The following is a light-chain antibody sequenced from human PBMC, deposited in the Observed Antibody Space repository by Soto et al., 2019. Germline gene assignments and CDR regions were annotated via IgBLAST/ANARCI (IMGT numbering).Light chain of an antibody. Sequence: IVLTQSPATLSLSPGKRATLSCRASQNISNYLIWYQQKPGQAPRLLIYDVSNRATGIPARFSGSGSGTDFTRHNNRVEPEDFAVYYFQPGSHLAWTVGQRDQVGNK. CDR3: QPGSHLAWT. J-gene: IGKJ1*01. V-gene: IGKV3-11*01. CDR1: QNISNY. CDR2: DVS.